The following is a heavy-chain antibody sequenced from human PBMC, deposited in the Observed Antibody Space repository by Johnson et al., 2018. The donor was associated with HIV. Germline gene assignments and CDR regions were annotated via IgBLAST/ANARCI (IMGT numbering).Heavy chain of an antibody. V-gene: IGHV3-30-3*01. CDR1: GFTFSTYA. CDR2: ISYDGINK. CDR3: AKGRNTYGADVFDI. J-gene: IGHJ3*02. D-gene: IGHD4/OR15-4a*01. Sequence: QVQLVESGGGVVQPGRSLRLSCAASGFTFSTYAMHWVRQAPGKGLEWVTIISYDGINKYYADSVKGRFTISRDNSKNTLYLQMNSLRVEDTAVYYCAKGRNTYGADVFDIWGQGTMVTVSS.